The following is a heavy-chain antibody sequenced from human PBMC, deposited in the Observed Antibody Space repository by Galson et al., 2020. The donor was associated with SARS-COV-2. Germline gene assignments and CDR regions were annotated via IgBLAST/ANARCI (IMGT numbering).Heavy chain of an antibody. CDR2: VWYDGTNK. V-gene: IGHV3-33*01. J-gene: IGHJ4*02. CDR1: GFTFTNYG. D-gene: IGHD3-16*01. Sequence: TGGSLRLSCAASGFTFTNYGKLWVRQVPGKGLEWVAVVWYDGTNKYYEDSVKGRFTISNDNSKNKVYMQMNSLTDEDTGIYYCARALFAENHYDGVGIGGYCDYWGQGPLVTVSS. CDR3: ARALFAENHYDGVGIGGYCDY.